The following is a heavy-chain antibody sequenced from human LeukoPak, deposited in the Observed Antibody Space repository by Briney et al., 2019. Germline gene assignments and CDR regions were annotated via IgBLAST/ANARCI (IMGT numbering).Heavy chain of an antibody. CDR3: AKDGSGNYYYYYMDV. D-gene: IGHD3-10*01. Sequence: GGSLRLSCAASGFTFDDYAMHWVRQAPGKGLEWVSGISWNSGSIGYADSVKGRFTISRDNAKNSLYLQMNSLRAEDTALYYCAKDGSGNYYYYYMDVWGKGTTVTIS. CDR1: GFTFDDYA. V-gene: IGHV3-9*01. CDR2: ISWNSGSI. J-gene: IGHJ6*03.